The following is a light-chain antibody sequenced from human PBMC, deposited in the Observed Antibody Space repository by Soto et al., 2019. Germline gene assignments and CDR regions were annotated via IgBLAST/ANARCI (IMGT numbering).Light chain of an antibody. V-gene: IGKV3-11*01. Sequence: EIVSSMSAATLSLSNWERATLSCMASQSVSRYLAWYQQKPGQAPRLLIYDASNRATGIPARFSGSGSGTDFTLTISSLEPEDFAVYYCHQRSNWPKWTFCQGTKVDI. CDR1: QSVSRY. CDR3: HQRSNWPKWT. J-gene: IGKJ1*01. CDR2: DAS.